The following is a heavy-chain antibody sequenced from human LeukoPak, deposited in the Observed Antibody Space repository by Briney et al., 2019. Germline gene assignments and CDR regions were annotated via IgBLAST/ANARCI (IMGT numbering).Heavy chain of an antibody. Sequence: GGSLRLSCAAPGFTFSSYWMSWVRQAPGKGLEWVANIKQDGSEKYYVDSVKGRFTISRDNAKNSLYLQMNSLRAEDTAVYYCARCDFWSGSPYFDYWGQGTLGTVSS. CDR2: IKQDGSEK. D-gene: IGHD3-3*01. V-gene: IGHV3-7*01. CDR3: ARCDFWSGSPYFDY. J-gene: IGHJ4*02. CDR1: GFTFSSYW.